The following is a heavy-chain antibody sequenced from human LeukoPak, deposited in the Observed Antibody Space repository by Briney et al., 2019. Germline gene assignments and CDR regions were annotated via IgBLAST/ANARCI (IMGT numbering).Heavy chain of an antibody. J-gene: IGHJ4*02. CDR3: AREILGGFNPGAY. Sequence: SSETLSLTCTASLDSTTSNFWSWVRQPPGKGLEWIGEIHRSGSPNYNPSLQSRVTISIDRSRNQIVLELSSVTAADTAVYYCAREILGGFNPGAYWGQGILVTVSS. CDR2: IHRSGSP. V-gene: IGHV4-4*02. D-gene: IGHD1-14*01. CDR1: LDSTTSNF.